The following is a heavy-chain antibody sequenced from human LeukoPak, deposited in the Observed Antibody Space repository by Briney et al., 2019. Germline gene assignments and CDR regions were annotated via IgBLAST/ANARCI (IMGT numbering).Heavy chain of an antibody. CDR3: ARGRTGAAALDF. Sequence: PSETLPLTCAVYGGSFSGHYWTWIRQPPGKGLEWIGESTHSGSTNYNPSLKSRVTISVDTCKNQFSLKLTSVTAADTAVYHCARGRTGAAALDFWGPGTLVIVSS. D-gene: IGHD2-2*01. CDR1: GGSFSGHY. CDR2: STHSGST. V-gene: IGHV4-34*01. J-gene: IGHJ4*02.